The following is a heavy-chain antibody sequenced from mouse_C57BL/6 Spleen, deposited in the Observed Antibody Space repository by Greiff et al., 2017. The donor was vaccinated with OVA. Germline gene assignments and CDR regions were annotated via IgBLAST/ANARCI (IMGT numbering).Heavy chain of an antibody. CDR3: ARTGTGIDY. J-gene: IGHJ2*01. CDR2: IDPEDGET. V-gene: IGHV14-2*01. Sequence: EVQLQQSGAELVKPGASVKLSCTASGFNIKDYYMHWVKQRTEQGLEWIGRIDPEDGETKYAPKFQCKATITADTSSNTAYLQLSSLTSEDTAVYYCARTGTGIDYWGQGTTLTVSS. CDR1: GFNIKDYY. D-gene: IGHD4-1*01.